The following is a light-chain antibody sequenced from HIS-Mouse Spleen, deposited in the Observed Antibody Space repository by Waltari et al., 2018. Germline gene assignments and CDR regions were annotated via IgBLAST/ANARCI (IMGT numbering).Light chain of an antibody. Sequence: SYELTQPPSVSVSPGQTASITCSGATLGDKYACWYQQKQGQSPVLVIYQESKRPSGIPERFSGSNSGNTATLTISGTQAMDEADYYCQAWDSSTVVFGGGTKLTVL. CDR2: QES. CDR1: TLGDKY. V-gene: IGLV3-1*01. J-gene: IGLJ2*01. CDR3: QAWDSSTVV.